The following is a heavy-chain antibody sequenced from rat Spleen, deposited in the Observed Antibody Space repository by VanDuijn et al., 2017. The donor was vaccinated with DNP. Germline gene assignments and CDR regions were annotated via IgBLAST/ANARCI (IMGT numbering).Heavy chain of an antibody. CDR1: GLTFSDYN. Sequence: EVQLVESGGGLVQPGRSLKLSCAASGLTFSDYNMAWVRQAPKKGLEWVATISYDGSRTYYRDSVKGRFTISRDNAKSTLYLQMDSLRSEDTATYYCARQNYGYNPYAMDAWGQGTSVTVSS. CDR3: ARQNYGYNPYAMDA. V-gene: IGHV5-7*01. J-gene: IGHJ4*01. CDR2: ISYDGSRT. D-gene: IGHD1-9*01.